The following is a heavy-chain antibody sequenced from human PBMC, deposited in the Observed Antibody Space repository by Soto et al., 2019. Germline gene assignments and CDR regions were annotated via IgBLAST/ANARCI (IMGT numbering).Heavy chain of an antibody. CDR3: ARGRKLGVPYYFDY. D-gene: IGHD7-27*01. CDR1: GGSFSGYY. J-gene: IGHJ4*02. V-gene: IGHV4-34*01. CDR2: INHSGST. Sequence: SETLSLTCAVYGGSFSGYYWSWIRQPPGKGLEWIGEINHSGSTNYNPSLKSRVTISVDTSKNQFSLKLSSVTAADTAVYYCARGRKLGVPYYFDYWGQGTLVTVSS.